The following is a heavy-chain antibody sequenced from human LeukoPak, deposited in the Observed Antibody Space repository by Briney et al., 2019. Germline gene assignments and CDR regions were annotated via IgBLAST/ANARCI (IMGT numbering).Heavy chain of an antibody. V-gene: IGHV3-33*01. CDR2: IWYDGSHK. D-gene: IGHD3-10*01. CDR1: GFTFSSYG. Sequence: PGGSLRLSCAASGFTFSSYGMHWDRQAPGKGLEWVADIWYDGSHKYYADSVKGRFTISRDNSKNTLHLQMNSLRAEDTAVYYCARDLLLWFGELSGDSDYWGQGTLVTVSS. J-gene: IGHJ4*02. CDR3: ARDLLLWFGELSGDSDY.